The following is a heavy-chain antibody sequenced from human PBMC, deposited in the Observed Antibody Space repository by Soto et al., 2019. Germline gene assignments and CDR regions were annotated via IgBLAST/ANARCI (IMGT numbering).Heavy chain of an antibody. CDR2: IKEDGSEK. D-gene: IGHD3-16*01. J-gene: IGHJ4*02. CDR1: GFTFSRHW. Sequence: SLRLSCACADSGFTFSRHWMSWVRQAPGKGLEWVANIKEDGSEKNYVDSVKGRFTISRDNAKNSLYLQMNSLRADDTAVYYCARGDIWGQGTLVTVSS. CDR3: ARGDI. V-gene: IGHV3-7*01.